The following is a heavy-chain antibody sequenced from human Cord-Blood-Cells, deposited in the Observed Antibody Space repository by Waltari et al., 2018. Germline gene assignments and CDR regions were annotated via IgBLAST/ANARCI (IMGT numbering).Heavy chain of an antibody. J-gene: IGHJ2*01. CDR1: GGSISSYY. D-gene: IGHD7-27*01. CDR2: IYYSGST. CDR3: ASLWGSGWYFDL. Sequence: GGSISSYYWSWIRQPPGKGLEWIGYIYYSGSTNYNPSLKSRVTISVDTSKNQFSLKLSSVTAADTAMYYCASLWGSGWYFDLWGRGTLVTISS. V-gene: IGHV4-59*01.